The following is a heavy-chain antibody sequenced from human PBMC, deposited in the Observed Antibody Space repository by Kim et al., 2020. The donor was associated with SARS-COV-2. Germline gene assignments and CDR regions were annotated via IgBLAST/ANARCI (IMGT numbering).Heavy chain of an antibody. Sequence: SVKVSCKASGGTFSSYAISWVRQAPGQGLEWMGGIIPIFGTANYAQKFQGRVTITADESTSTAYMELSSLRSEDTAVYYCALGFLASSEYNWNYQLGITKKKNGPTGMDVWGQGTTVTVSS. J-gene: IGHJ6*02. D-gene: IGHD1-7*01. CDR3: ALGFLASSEYNWNYQLGITKKKNGPTGMDV. CDR2: IIPIFGTA. CDR1: GGTFSSYA. V-gene: IGHV1-69*13.